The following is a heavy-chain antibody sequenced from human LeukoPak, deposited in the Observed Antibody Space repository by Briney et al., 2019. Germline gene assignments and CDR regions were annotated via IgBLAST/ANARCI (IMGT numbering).Heavy chain of an antibody. CDR3: AREHYFYHMDG. Sequence: GGSLRLSCAASGFTFSNYWMHWVRQAPGKGLVWVSRINSDGSSTSYADSVKGRFTISRDNAKNTLYLQMNSLRVEDTAVYYCAREHYFYHMDGWGEGTTVTVSS. CDR2: INSDGSST. V-gene: IGHV3-74*01. CDR1: GFTFSNYW. J-gene: IGHJ6*03.